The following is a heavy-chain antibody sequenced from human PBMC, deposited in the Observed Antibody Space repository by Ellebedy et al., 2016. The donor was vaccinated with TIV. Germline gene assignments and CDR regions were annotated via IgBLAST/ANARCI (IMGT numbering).Heavy chain of an antibody. Sequence: PGGSLRLSCAASGFTFSSYWMSWVRQAPGKGLEWVANIKQDGSEKYYVDSVKGRFTISRDNAKNSLYLQMNSLRAEDTAVYYCARDLDYDILTYGMDVWGQGTTVTVSS. V-gene: IGHV3-7*01. J-gene: IGHJ6*02. CDR2: IKQDGSEK. CDR3: ARDLDYDILTYGMDV. CDR1: GFTFSSYW. D-gene: IGHD3-9*01.